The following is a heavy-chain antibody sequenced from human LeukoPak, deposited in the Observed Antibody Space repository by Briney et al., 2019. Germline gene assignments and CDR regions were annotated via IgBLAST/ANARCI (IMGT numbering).Heavy chain of an antibody. CDR3: SSVLGL. CDR1: GGSFSGYY. D-gene: IGHD6-6*01. J-gene: IGHJ5*02. V-gene: IGHV4-34*01. Sequence: SETLSLTCAVYGGSFSGYYWSWIRQPPGKGLEWIGEINDSGSTNYNPSLKSRVTISVDTSKNQFSLKLSSVTAADTAVYYCSSVLGLWGQGTLVTVSS. CDR2: INDSGST.